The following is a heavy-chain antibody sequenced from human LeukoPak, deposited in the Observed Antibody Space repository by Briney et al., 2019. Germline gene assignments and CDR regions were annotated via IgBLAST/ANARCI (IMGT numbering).Heavy chain of an antibody. D-gene: IGHD1-14*01. V-gene: IGHV3-21*01. Sequence: GGSLRLSCAASGFTFSSCGFDWVRQAPGKGLEWVSSTGPTGTDRYYADSVRGRFTISRDNAKNSMYLQMDSLRDEDTAVYYCATETTGRHYDYWGQGTLLTVSS. CDR3: ATETTGRHYDY. CDR1: GFTFSSCG. CDR2: TGPTGTDR. J-gene: IGHJ4*02.